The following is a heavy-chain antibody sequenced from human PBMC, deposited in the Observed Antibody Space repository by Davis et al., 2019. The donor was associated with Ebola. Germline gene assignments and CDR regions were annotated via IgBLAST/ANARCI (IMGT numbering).Heavy chain of an antibody. D-gene: IGHD3-3*01. J-gene: IGHJ6*04. CDR1: GGSISSSSYY. CDR3: AKSGLSFGVVKYHYGMDV. Sequence: LSLTCTVSGGSISSSSYYWGWIRQPPVKGLVWVSRINSDGSSTSYADSVKGRFTISRDNAKNTLYLQMNSLRAEDTAVYYCAKSGLSFGVVKYHYGMDVWGKGTTVTVSS. V-gene: IGHV3-74*01. CDR2: INSDGSST.